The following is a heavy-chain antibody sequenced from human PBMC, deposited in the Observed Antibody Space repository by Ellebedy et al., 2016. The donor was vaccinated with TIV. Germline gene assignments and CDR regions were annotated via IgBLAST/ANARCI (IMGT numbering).Heavy chain of an antibody. V-gene: IGHV3-7*03. CDR3: AQGGYTSLIDS. Sequence: PGGSLRLSCAASGFTFSSYWMSWVRQVRQAPGKRLEWVANIKHDGSEKSYVDSVKGRFTISRDNAKNSLYLQMNSLRAEDTAVYYCAQGGYTSLIDSWGQGTLVTVSS. CDR1: GFTFSSYW. D-gene: IGHD5-18*01. CDR2: IKHDGSEK. J-gene: IGHJ4*02.